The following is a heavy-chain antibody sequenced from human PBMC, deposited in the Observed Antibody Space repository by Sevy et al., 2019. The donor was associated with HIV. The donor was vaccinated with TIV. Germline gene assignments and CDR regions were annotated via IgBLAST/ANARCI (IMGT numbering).Heavy chain of an antibody. J-gene: IGHJ5*02. D-gene: IGHD3-3*01. CDR3: ARDQVARITIFGVVHWFDP. CDR1: GFTFSSYW. Sequence: LSLTCAASGFTFSSYWMSWVRQAPGKGLEWVANIKQDGSEKYYVDSVKGRFTISRDNAKNSLYLQMNSLRAEDTAVYYCARDQVARITIFGVVHWFDPWGQGTLVTVSS. V-gene: IGHV3-7*01. CDR2: IKQDGSEK.